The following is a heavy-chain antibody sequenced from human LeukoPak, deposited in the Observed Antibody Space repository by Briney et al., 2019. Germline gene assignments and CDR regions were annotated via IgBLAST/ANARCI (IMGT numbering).Heavy chain of an antibody. D-gene: IGHD4-17*01. Sequence: GGSLRLSCAACGFIFSSYGIHWVRQAPGKGLEWVAVIWYDGSNEYYADSVKGRFTISRDNSKNTLYLQMNSLRAEDTAVYYCARDRTTVTTDAFDIWGQGTMVTVSS. CDR2: IWYDGSNE. CDR3: ARDRTTVTTDAFDI. V-gene: IGHV3-33*08. J-gene: IGHJ3*02. CDR1: GFIFSSYG.